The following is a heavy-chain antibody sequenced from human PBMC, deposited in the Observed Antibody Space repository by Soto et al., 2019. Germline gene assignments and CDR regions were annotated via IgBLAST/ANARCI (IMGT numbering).Heavy chain of an antibody. D-gene: IGHD5-12*01. CDR1: GYTFTSYA. CDR3: AREGVAPYYYYGMDV. V-gene: IGHV1-3*01. Sequence: ASVKVSCKASGYTFTSYAMHWVRQAPGQRLEWMGWINAGNGDTNYAQTFQGRVTMTTDTSTSTVHMEVRSLRSDDTAVYYCAREGVAPYYYYGMDVWGQGTPVTVS. CDR2: INAGNGDT. J-gene: IGHJ6*02.